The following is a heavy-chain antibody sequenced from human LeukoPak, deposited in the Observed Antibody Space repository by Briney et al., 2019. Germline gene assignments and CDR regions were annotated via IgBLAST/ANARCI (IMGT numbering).Heavy chain of an antibody. CDR2: ILPVSNTA. Sequence: SVKVSCKASGGSFSNFGISWVRQAPGQGLEWMGGILPVSNTANNAQNFQGRVTFTAGTSTSTAYMELSSLRSEDTAVYYCARADRYYYDSSGPLGPWGQGTLVTVSS. D-gene: IGHD3-22*01. CDR3: ARADRYYYDSSGPLGP. J-gene: IGHJ5*02. CDR1: GGSFSNFG. V-gene: IGHV1-69*06.